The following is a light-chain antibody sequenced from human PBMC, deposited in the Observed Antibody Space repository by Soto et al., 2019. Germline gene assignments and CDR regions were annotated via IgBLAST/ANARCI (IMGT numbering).Light chain of an antibody. J-gene: IGLJ1*01. V-gene: IGLV2-14*01. Sequence: QSALTQPASVSVSPGQSIAISCTGTSSDVGGYNYVSWYQQHPDKAPKLIIHEVSNRPSGVSDRFSGSKSGNTASLSISGLQADDEADYYCRYHTTYNTRVFGSGTKVPVL. CDR2: EVS. CDR1: SSDVGGYNY. CDR3: RYHTTYNTRV.